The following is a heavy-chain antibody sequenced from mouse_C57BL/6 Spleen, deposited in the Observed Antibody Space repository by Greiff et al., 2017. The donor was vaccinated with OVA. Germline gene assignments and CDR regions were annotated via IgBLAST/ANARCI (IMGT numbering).Heavy chain of an antibody. D-gene: IGHD1-1*01. V-gene: IGHV7-3*01. CDR3: ARFSPSIRYGSSYGYYAMDY. Sequence: DVKLVESGGGLVQPGGSLSLSCAASGFTFTDYYMSWVRQPPGKALEWLGFIRNKANGYTTEYSASVKGRFTISRDNSQSILYLQMNALRAEDSATYYCARFSPSIRYGSSYGYYAMDYWGQGTSVTVSS. CDR2: IRNKANGYTT. CDR1: GFTFTDYY. J-gene: IGHJ4*01.